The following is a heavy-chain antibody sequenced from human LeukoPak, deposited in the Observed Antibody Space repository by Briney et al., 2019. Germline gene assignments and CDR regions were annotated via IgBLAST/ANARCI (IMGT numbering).Heavy chain of an antibody. CDR2: IYYSGST. J-gene: IGHJ3*02. CDR1: GGSISSGGYY. Sequence: SQTLSLTCTVSGGSISSGGYYWSWIRQHPGKGLEWIGYIYYSGSTYYNPSLKSRVTISVDTSKNQFSLKLSSVTAADTAVYYCAQASSRVLDAFDIWGQGTMVTVSS. V-gene: IGHV4-31*03. CDR3: AQASSRVLDAFDI.